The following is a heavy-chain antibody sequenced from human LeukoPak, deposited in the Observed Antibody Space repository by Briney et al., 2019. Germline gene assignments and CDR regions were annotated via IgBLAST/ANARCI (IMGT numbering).Heavy chain of an antibody. J-gene: IGHJ4*02. CDR2: ISGRGGST. CDR3: AKGVVGTTKTPLDH. D-gene: IGHD1-26*01. CDR1: GFTFSSYA. Sequence: QPGGSLRLSCAASGFTFSSYAMSGVRQAPGKGLEWVSVISGRGGSTYYADSVKGRFTFSRDNSKNTLYLQKNSLRAEDTAVYYCAKGVVGTTKTPLDHWGQGTLVTVSS. V-gene: IGHV3-23*01.